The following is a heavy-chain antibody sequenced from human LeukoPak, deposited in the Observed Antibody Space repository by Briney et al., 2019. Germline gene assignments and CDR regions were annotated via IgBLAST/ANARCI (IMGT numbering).Heavy chain of an antibody. CDR2: FDPEDGET. CDR1: GYTFTGYY. Sequence: ASVKVSCKASGYTFTGYYMHWVRQAPGKGLEWMGGFDPEDGETIYAQKFQGRVTMTEDTSTDTAYMELSSLRSEDTAVYYCATPRATSGLDPWGQGTLVTVSS. D-gene: IGHD3-10*01. CDR3: ATPRATSGLDP. V-gene: IGHV1-24*01. J-gene: IGHJ5*02.